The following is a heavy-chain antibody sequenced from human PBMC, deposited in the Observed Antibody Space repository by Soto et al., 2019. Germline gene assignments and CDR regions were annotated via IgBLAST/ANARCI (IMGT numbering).Heavy chain of an antibody. CDR2: IYHSGST. D-gene: IGHD3-22*01. Sequence: PSETLSLTCAVSGGSISSSNWWSWVRQPPGKGLEWIGEIYHSGSTNYNPSLKSRVTISVDKSKNQFSLKLSSVTAADTAVYYCARSLYDSSGYWYFDYWGQGTLVTVSS. CDR3: ARSLYDSSGYWYFDY. CDR1: GGSISSSNW. V-gene: IGHV4-4*02. J-gene: IGHJ4*02.